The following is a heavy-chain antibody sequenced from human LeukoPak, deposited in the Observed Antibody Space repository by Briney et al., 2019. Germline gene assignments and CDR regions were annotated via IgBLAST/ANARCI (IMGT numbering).Heavy chain of an antibody. J-gene: IGHJ4*02. D-gene: IGHD1-1*01. Sequence: PGGSLRLSCAASGFTFSSYGMHWVRQAPGKGLEWVAVISYDGSNKYYADSVKGRFTISRDNSKNTLYLQMNSLRAEDTAVYYCAEDKYDNWNDGGYFDYWGQGTLVTVSS. CDR1: GFTFSSYG. V-gene: IGHV3-30*18. CDR2: ISYDGSNK. CDR3: AEDKYDNWNDGGYFDY.